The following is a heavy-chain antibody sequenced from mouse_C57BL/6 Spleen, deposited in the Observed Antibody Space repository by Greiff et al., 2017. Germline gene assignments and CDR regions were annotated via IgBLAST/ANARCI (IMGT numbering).Heavy chain of an antibody. CDR3: ARGTTHFDY. D-gene: IGHD1-1*01. Sequence: EVKLMESGAELVKPGASVKLSCTASGFNIKDYYMHWVKQRTEQGLEWIGRLDPEDGETKYAPKFQGKATITADTSSNTAYLQLNSLASEDTAVYYCARGTTHFDYWGQGTTLTVSA. CDR1: GFNIKDYY. V-gene: IGHV14-2*01. CDR2: LDPEDGET. J-gene: IGHJ2*01.